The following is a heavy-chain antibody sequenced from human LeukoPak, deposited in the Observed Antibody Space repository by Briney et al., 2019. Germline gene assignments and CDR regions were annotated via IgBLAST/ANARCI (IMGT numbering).Heavy chain of an antibody. D-gene: IGHD5-24*01. J-gene: IGHJ4*02. CDR3: AKDRRMATNIFDY. V-gene: IGHV3-30*02. CDR2: IRYDGSNK. Sequence: GGSLRLSCAASGFTFSSYGMHWVRQAPGKGLEWVAFIRYDGSNKYYADSVKGRFTISRDNSKNTLYLQMNSLRAEDTAVYYCAKDRRMATNIFDYWGQGTLVTVSS. CDR1: GFTFSSYG.